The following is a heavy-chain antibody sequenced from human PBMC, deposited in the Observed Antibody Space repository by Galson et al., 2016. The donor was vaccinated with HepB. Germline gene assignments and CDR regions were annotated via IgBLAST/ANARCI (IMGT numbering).Heavy chain of an antibody. CDR2: IYYSGTA. J-gene: IGHJ4*02. D-gene: IGHD3-10*01. CDR1: GSSFSSSTW. Sequence: SETLSLTCGVSGSSFSSSTWWGWFRQPPGKELEWLGYIYYSGTAYYNPSFKSRLTMSVETSKNQFSLNLSSVTAVNTAVYYCARTLGVQGPALGPDFWGQGTLVTVSS. V-gene: IGHV4-28*01. CDR3: ARTLGVQGPALGPDF.